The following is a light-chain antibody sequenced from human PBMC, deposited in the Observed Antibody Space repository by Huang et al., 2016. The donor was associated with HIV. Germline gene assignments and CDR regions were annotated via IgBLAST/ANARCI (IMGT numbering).Light chain of an antibody. CDR1: PSLLHSNGYNY. CDR2: LGS. J-gene: IGKJ5*01. CDR3: MQALQTIT. Sequence: DIVMTHSPLSLPVTPGEPASISCRSSPSLLHSNGYNYLDWYLQKPGQSPQLLIFLGSNRAAGVPDRFSGSGSGTDFTLKISRVEAEDVGVYYCMQALQTITFGQGTRLEIK. V-gene: IGKV2-28*01.